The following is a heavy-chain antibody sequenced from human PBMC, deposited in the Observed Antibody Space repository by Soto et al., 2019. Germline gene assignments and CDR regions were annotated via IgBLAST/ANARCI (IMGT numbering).Heavy chain of an antibody. CDR3: AREGYGSGTPGYNFDFDY. V-gene: IGHV4-31*03. Sequence: QVQLQESGPGLVKPSQTLSLTCTVSGGSISSGGYYWSWIRQHPGKGLEWIGYIYYSGSTYYNPSLKSRVTISVDTSKNQFSLKLSSVTAADTAVYYCAREGYGSGTPGYNFDFDYWGQGTLVTVSS. J-gene: IGHJ4*02. CDR2: IYYSGST. CDR1: GGSISSGGYY. D-gene: IGHD3-10*01.